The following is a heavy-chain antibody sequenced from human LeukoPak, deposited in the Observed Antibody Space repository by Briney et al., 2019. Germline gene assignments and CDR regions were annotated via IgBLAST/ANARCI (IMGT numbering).Heavy chain of an antibody. CDR2: ISYDGSNK. J-gene: IGHJ4*02. V-gene: IGHV3-30*04. D-gene: IGHD6-6*01. CDR3: ARDPTAYSSSSHFDY. CDR1: GFTFSSYA. Sequence: GGSLRLSCAASGFTFSSYAMHWVRQAPGKGLEWVAVISYDGSNKYYADSVKGRFTISRDNSKNTLYLQMNSLRPEDTAVYFCARDPTAYSSSSHFDYWGQGNLVTVSS.